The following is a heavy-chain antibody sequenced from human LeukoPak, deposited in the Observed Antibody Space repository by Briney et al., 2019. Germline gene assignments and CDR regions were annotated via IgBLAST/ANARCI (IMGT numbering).Heavy chain of an antibody. CDR3: ARAPSGYDRWFDL. Sequence: PSETLSLTCTVSGGSISSYYWSWIRQPPGKGLEWIGYIYYSGSTNYNPSLKSRVTISVDTSKNQFSLKLSSVTAADTAVYYCARAPSGYDRWFDLWGQGTLVTVSS. V-gene: IGHV4-59*01. CDR1: GGSISSYY. D-gene: IGHD5-12*01. CDR2: IYYSGST. J-gene: IGHJ5*02.